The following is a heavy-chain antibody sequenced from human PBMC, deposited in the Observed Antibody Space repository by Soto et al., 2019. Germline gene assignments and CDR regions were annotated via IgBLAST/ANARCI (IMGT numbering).Heavy chain of an antibody. CDR2: ISSSSSTI. J-gene: IGHJ3*02. CDR3: ARDRPYVWGSYREYDAFDI. CDR1: GFTFSSYS. D-gene: IGHD3-16*02. Sequence: PGGSLRLSCAASGFTFSSYSMNWVRQAPGKGLEWVSYISSSSSTIYYADFVKGRFTISRDNAKNSLYLQMNSLRDEDTAVYYFARDRPYVWGSYREYDAFDIWGQGTMVTVSS. V-gene: IGHV3-48*02.